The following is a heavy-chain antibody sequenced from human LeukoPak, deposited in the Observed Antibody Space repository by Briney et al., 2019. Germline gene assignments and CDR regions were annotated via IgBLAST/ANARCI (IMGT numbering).Heavy chain of an antibody. Sequence: SETLSLTCTVSGVSVSSYYCSWIRQPPGKGLEWIGYINPSGTTDYNPSLKSRVTISVDTSKNQFSLRLISVTTADTAVYYCARIMGHFDFWGPGTLVTVSS. CDR2: INPSGTT. CDR3: ARIMGHFDF. V-gene: IGHV4-59*02. CDR1: GVSVSSYY. J-gene: IGHJ4*02. D-gene: IGHD1-26*01.